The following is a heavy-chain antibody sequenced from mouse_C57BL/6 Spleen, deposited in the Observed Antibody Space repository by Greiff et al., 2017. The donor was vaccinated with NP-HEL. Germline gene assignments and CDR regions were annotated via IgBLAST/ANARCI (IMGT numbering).Heavy chain of an antibody. CDR3: ARRRDAVFAY. D-gene: IGHD3-3*01. CDR1: GFTFSDYG. J-gene: IGHJ3*01. Sequence: EVKLEESGGGLVKPGGSLKLSCAASGFTFSDYGMHWVRQAPEKGLEWVAYISSGSSTIYYADTVKGRFTISRDNAKNTLFLQMTSLRSEDTAMYYCARRRDAVFAYWGQGTLVTVSA. V-gene: IGHV5-17*01. CDR2: ISSGSSTI.